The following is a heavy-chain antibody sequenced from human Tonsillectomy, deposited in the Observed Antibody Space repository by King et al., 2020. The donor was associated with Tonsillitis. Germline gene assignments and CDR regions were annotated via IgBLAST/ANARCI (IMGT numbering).Heavy chain of an antibody. CDR2: IFYSGIT. J-gene: IGHJ4*02. V-gene: IGHV4-39*01. CDR3: ARSRGKGYFDY. Sequence: QLQESGPGLVKPSETLSLTCTVSGGSISSNRYYWGWIRQPPGKGLEWIGYIFYSGITHYNPSLKSRVTISVDTARNQFSLKVTSVTAADTAVYYCARSRGKGYFDYWGQGTRVTVDS. CDR1: GGSISSNRYY. D-gene: IGHD3-10*01.